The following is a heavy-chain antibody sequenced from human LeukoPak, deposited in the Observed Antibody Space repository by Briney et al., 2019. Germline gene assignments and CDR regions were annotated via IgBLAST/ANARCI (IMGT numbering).Heavy chain of an antibody. V-gene: IGHV4-39*01. CDR2: IYYSGST. CDR3: ASITMVRGVIDLDNYYYYGMDV. D-gene: IGHD3-10*01. CDR1: GGSISSSSYY. Sequence: SETLSLTCTVSGGSISSSSYYWGWIRQPPGKGLEWIGSIYYSGSTYYNPSLKSRVTISVDTSKNQFSLKLSSVTAADTAAYYCASITMVRGVIDLDNYYYYGMDVWGQGTTVTVSS. J-gene: IGHJ6*02.